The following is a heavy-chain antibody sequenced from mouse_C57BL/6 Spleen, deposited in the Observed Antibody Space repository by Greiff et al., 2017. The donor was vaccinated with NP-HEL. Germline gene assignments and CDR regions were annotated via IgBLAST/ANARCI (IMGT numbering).Heavy chain of an antibody. D-gene: IGHD2-5*01. Sequence: QVQLKESGPGLVQPSQSLSITCTVSGFSLTSYGVHWVRQPPGKGLEWLGVIWSGGSTDYNAAFISRLSISKDNSKSQVFFKMNSLQADDTAIYYCAKNDYSNHYAMDYWGQGTSVTVSS. V-gene: IGHV2-4*01. CDR1: GFSLTSYG. CDR2: IWSGGST. J-gene: IGHJ4*01. CDR3: AKNDYSNHYAMDY.